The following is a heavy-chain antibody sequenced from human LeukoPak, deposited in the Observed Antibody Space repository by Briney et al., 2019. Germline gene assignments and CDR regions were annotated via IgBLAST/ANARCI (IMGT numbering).Heavy chain of an antibody. V-gene: IGHV3-48*01. CDR3: ARGDFWSGYYLYYYYYYMDV. J-gene: IGHJ6*03. CDR2: ISSSSSTI. Sequence: GGSLRLSCAASGFTFSSYSMNWVRQAPGKGLEWVSYISSSSSTIYYADSVKGRFAISRDNAKNSLYLQMNSLRAEDTAVYYCARGDFWSGYYLYYYYYYMDVWGKGTTVTVSS. CDR1: GFTFSSYS. D-gene: IGHD3-3*01.